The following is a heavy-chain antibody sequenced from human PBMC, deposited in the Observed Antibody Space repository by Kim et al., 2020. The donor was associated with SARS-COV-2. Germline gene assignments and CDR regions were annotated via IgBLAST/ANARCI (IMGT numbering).Heavy chain of an antibody. D-gene: IGHD3-3*01. J-gene: IGHJ4*02. V-gene: IGHV4-34*01. Sequence: SETLSLTCAVYGGSFSGYYWSWIRQPPGKGLEWIGEINHSGSTNYNPSLKSRVTISVDTSKNQFSLKLSSVTAADTAVYYCARLPPKFFGVVSEGYPAWGQGTLVTVSS. CDR1: GGSFSGYY. CDR2: INHSGST. CDR3: ARLPPKFFGVVSEGYPA.